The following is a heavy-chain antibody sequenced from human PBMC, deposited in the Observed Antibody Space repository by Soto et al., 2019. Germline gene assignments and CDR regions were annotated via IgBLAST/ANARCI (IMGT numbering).Heavy chain of an antibody. J-gene: IGHJ4*02. D-gene: IGHD4-17*01. CDR2: IKSKTDGGTT. CDR3: TTALNDSGDAWVPPSFDY. Sequence: GGSLRLSCAASGFTFSNAWMSWVRQAPGKGLEWVGRIKSKTDGGTTDYAAPVKGRFTISRDDSKNTLYLQMNSLKTEDTAVYYCTTALNDSGDAWVPPSFDYWGQGTLVTVSS. V-gene: IGHV3-15*01. CDR1: GFTFSNAW.